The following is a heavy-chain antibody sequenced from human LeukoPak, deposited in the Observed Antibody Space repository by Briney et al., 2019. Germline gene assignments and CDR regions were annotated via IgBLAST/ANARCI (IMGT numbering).Heavy chain of an antibody. V-gene: IGHV3-23*01. D-gene: IGHD3-22*01. Sequence: GGSLRLSCAASGFTFSSYAMSWVRQAPGKGLEGVSAISGSGGSTYYADSVKGRFTISRDNSKNTLYLQMNSLRAEDTAVYYCAKGRASSGYYHDAFDIWGQGTMVTVSS. CDR1: GFTFSSYA. CDR2: ISGSGGST. CDR3: AKGRASSGYYHDAFDI. J-gene: IGHJ3*02.